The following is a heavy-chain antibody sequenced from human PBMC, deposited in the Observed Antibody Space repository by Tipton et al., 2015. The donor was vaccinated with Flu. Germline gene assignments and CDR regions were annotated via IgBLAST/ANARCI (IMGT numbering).Heavy chain of an antibody. D-gene: IGHD6-19*01. CDR3: ARVAGMEVADPYYFDY. CDR1: GYSISSYYY. CDR2: INHYGAT. Sequence: LRLSCAVSGYSISSYYYWGWIRQPPEKGLERIAEINHYGATNYNPSLKSRVTISVDTSKNQFSLKLNSVTAADTAVYYCARVAGMEVADPYYFDYWGRGTLVTVSS. J-gene: IGHJ4*02. V-gene: IGHV4-38-2*01.